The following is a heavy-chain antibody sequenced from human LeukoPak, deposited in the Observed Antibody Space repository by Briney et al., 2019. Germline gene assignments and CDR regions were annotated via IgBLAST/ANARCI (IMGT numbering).Heavy chain of an antibody. CDR2: ISAYNGNA. CDR3: ARSPAHFDILTGYYLANWFDP. D-gene: IGHD3-9*01. V-gene: IGHV1-18*01. CDR1: GYTFIRYG. Sequence: ASVKVSCKASGYTFIRYGISWVRQAPGQGLEWMGWISAYNGNANYAQKLQGRVTMTTDTSTSTAYMELRSLGSDDTAVYYCARSPAHFDILTGYYLANWFDPWGQGTLVTVSS. J-gene: IGHJ5*02.